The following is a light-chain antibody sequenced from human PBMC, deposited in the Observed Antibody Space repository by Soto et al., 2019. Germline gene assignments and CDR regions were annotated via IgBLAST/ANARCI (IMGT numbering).Light chain of an antibody. CDR1: QTISNW. Sequence: DIQMTQSPSTLSASVGDRVTITCRASQTISNWLAWYQQEPGKAPKLLIYDASSLRSGVPSRFSGSGFATDFTLTISSLQPDDFATYYCQQYSIYPYTFGQWTKLEIK. CDR3: QQYSIYPYT. V-gene: IGKV1-5*01. J-gene: IGKJ2*01. CDR2: DAS.